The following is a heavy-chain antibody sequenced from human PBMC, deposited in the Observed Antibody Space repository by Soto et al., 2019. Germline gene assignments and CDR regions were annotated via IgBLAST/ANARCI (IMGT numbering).Heavy chain of an antibody. CDR1: GGTFSSYA. J-gene: IGHJ5*02. CDR3: ARVSVEYRGYDLTEGWFDP. Sequence: QVQLVQSGAEVKKPGSSVKVSCKASGGTFSSYAISWVRQAPGQGLEWMGGIIPIFGTANYAQKFQGRVTITADESTRTAYMELSSLRSEDTAVYYCARVSVEYRGYDLTEGWFDPWGQGTLVTVSS. CDR2: IIPIFGTA. D-gene: IGHD5-12*01. V-gene: IGHV1-69*01.